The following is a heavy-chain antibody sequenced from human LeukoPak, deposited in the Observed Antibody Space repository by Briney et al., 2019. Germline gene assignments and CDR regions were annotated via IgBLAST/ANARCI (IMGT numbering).Heavy chain of an antibody. V-gene: IGHV3-53*01. Sequence: PGGSLRLSCAASGFTVSSNYMSWVRQAPGKGLEWVSVIYSGGSTYYADSVKGRFTISRHNSKNTQYLQMNSLRAEDTAVYYCARGYCSGGSCYEDAFDIWGQGTMVTVSS. CDR2: IYSGGST. CDR3: ARGYCSGGSCYEDAFDI. CDR1: GFTVSSNY. D-gene: IGHD2-15*01. J-gene: IGHJ3*02.